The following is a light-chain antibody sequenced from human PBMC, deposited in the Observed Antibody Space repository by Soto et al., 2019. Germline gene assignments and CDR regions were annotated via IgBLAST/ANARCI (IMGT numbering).Light chain of an antibody. V-gene: IGLV2-14*01. CDR3: SSYKSSSTLPDV. Sequence: QSALTQPASVSGSPGQSITISCTGTSSDVGGYNLVSWYQQYPDKAPKLMIFDVNTRPSGVSNRFSGSKSGNTASLTISGLPAEDEADYYCSSYKSSSTLPDVFGTGTKVTVL. CDR1: SSDVGGYNL. CDR2: DVN. J-gene: IGLJ1*01.